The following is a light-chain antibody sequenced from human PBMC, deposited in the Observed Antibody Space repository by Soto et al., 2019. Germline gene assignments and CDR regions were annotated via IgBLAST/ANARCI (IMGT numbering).Light chain of an antibody. V-gene: IGLV2-14*01. CDR1: SSDIGAYDY. J-gene: IGLJ1*01. Sequence: QSALTQPASLSGSPGQSITISCTGTSSDIGAYDYVSWFQQHPGKAPKLMIFEVNKRPSGVSNRFSGSKSGNTASLTISGLQAEDEADYYCSSYTSSNTYVFGTGTKLTVL. CDR2: EVN. CDR3: SSYTSSNTYV.